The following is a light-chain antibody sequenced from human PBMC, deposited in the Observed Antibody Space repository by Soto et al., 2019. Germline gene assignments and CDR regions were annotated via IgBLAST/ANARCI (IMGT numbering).Light chain of an antibody. CDR3: SSYTSSSILLV. Sequence: QSALTQPASVSGSPGQSITISCTGTSSDVGGYKYVSWYQQHPGKAPKLMIYDVSNRPSGVSNRFSGSKSGNTASLTISGLQAEDEADYYCSSYTSSSILLVFGGGTKLTVL. CDR1: SSDVGGYKY. V-gene: IGLV2-14*01. CDR2: DVS. J-gene: IGLJ2*01.